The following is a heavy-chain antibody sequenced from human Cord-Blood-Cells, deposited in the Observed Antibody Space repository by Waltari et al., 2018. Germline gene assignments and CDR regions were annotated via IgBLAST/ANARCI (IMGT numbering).Heavy chain of an antibody. CDR3: ARPSSSDRPDDAFDI. CDR1: GGSFSGYS. Sequence: QVQLQQWGAGLLKPSETLSLTCAVSGGSFSGYSWSWIRKPPGKGLEWIGEINHSGSTNYNPSLKSRVTISVDTSKNQFSLKLSSVTAADTAVYYCARPSSSDRPDDAFDIWGQGTMVTVSS. CDR2: INHSGST. J-gene: IGHJ3*02. V-gene: IGHV4-34*01. D-gene: IGHD2-15*01.